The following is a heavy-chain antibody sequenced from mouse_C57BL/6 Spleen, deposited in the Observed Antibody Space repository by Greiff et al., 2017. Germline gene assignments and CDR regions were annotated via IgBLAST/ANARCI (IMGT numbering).Heavy chain of an antibody. Sequence: QVQLQQSGAELVRPGASVTLSCKASGYTFTDYEMHWVKQTPVHGLEWIGAIDPETGGTAYNQKFKGKAILTADKSSSTAYMELRSLTSEDSAVYYCTRGGSPYAMYYWGQGTAVTVAS. CDR2: IDPETGGT. CDR3: TRGGSPYAMYY. J-gene: IGHJ4*01. V-gene: IGHV1-15*01. CDR1: GYTFTDYE.